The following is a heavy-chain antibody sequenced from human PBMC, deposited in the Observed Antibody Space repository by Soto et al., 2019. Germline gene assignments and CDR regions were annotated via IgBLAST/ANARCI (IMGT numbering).Heavy chain of an antibody. J-gene: IGHJ6*02. D-gene: IGHD2-21*02. CDR3: ARVCCGDCHNGMDV. V-gene: IGHV4-31*03. CDR1: GGSISSGGYY. Sequence: QVQLQESGPGLAKPSQTLSLTCTVSGGSISSGGYYWSWIRQHPGKGLEWIGYIYYSGSTYYNPSLKSRVTISVDTSKNQFSLKLSSVTAADTAVYYCARVCCGDCHNGMDVWGQGTTVTVSS. CDR2: IYYSGST.